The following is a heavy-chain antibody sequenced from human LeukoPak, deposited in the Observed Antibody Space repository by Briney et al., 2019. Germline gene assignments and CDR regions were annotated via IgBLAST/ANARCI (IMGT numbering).Heavy chain of an antibody. CDR3: AKGRYHLATVTLLDY. CDR2: ISYDGPNK. D-gene: IGHD4-17*01. J-gene: IGHJ4*02. Sequence: PGGSLRLSCAASGFTFSSYGMHWVRQAPGKELEWVAVISYDGPNKYYADSVKGRFTISRDNSKNTLYLQMNSLRAEDTAVYYCAKGRYHLATVTLLDYWGQGTLVTVSS. CDR1: GFTFSSYG. V-gene: IGHV3-30*18.